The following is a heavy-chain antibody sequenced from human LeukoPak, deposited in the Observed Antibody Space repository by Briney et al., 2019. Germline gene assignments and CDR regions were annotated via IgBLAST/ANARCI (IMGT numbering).Heavy chain of an antibody. J-gene: IGHJ4*02. V-gene: IGHV4-39*07. CDR2: INHSGST. CDR3: ASGLRYFDLYY. CDR1: GDSISSGDYY. Sequence: SETLSLTCTVSGDSISSGDYYWSWIRQPPGKGLEWIGEINHSGSTNYNPSLKSRVTISVDTSKNQFSLKLSSVTAADTAVYYCASGLRYFDLYYWGQGTLVTVSS. D-gene: IGHD3-9*01.